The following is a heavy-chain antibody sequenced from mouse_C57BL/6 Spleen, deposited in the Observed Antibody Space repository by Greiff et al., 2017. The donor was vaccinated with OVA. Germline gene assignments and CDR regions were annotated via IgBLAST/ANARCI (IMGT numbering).Heavy chain of an antibody. Sequence: VQLKESGPGLVKPSQSLSLTCSVTGYSITSGYYWNWIRQFPGNKLEWMGYISYDGSNNYNPSLKNRISITRDTSKNQFFLKLNSVTTEDTATYYCARVDYGPFDYWGQGTTLTVSS. CDR3: ARVDYGPFDY. V-gene: IGHV3-6*01. CDR1: GYSITSGYY. D-gene: IGHD1-1*02. J-gene: IGHJ2*01. CDR2: ISYDGSN.